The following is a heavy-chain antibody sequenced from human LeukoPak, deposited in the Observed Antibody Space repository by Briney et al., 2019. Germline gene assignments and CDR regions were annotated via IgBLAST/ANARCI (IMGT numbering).Heavy chain of an antibody. Sequence: SETLSLTCTVSAGSISGFHWSWIRQPPGKGLEWIGYIHYSGSTNYNPSLKSRVTISVDTSKNQFSLMLSSVTAADTAVYYCARHSSSYYDFDYWGQGTLVTVSS. CDR3: ARHSSSYYDFDY. CDR1: AGSISGFH. D-gene: IGHD6-13*01. J-gene: IGHJ4*02. V-gene: IGHV4-59*08. CDR2: IHYSGST.